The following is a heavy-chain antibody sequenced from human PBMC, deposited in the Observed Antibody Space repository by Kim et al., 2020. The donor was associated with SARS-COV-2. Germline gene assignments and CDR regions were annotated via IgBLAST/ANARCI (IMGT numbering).Heavy chain of an antibody. CDR1: GGSISSYY. CDR3: ARAGCGGDCYPGDYYYGMDV. CDR2: IYYSGST. V-gene: IGHV4-59*13. D-gene: IGHD2-21*02. J-gene: IGHJ6*02. Sequence: SETLSLTCTVSGGSISSYYWSWIRQPPGKGLEWIGYIYYSGSTNYNPSLKSRVTISVDTSKNQFSLKLSSVTAADTAVYYCARAGCGGDCYPGDYYYGMDVWGQGTTVTVSS.